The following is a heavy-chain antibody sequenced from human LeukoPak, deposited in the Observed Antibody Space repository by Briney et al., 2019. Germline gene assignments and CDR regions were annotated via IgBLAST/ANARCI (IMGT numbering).Heavy chain of an antibody. CDR2: IYSGGRT. CDR3: ARDSGTYAFSY. D-gene: IGHD1-26*01. Sequence: GGSLRLSCAASGFTVSTNYMSWVRQAPGKGLEWVSGIYSGGRTYYAGSVNGRFTISRDNSKNTLYLQMKNLRAEDTAVYYCARDSGTYAFSYWGQGTLVTVSS. J-gene: IGHJ4*02. V-gene: IGHV3-66*01. CDR1: GFTVSTNY.